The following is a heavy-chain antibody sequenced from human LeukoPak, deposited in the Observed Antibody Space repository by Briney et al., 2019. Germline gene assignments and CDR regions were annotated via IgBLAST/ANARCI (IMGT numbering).Heavy chain of an antibody. CDR2: ISASGST. CDR3: ASGYTNWWPLDY. J-gene: IGHJ4*02. CDR1: GGSMTSYC. V-gene: IGHV4-4*08. D-gene: IGHD2-8*02. Sequence: SETLSLTCGVSGGSMTSYCWSWIRQAPGKGLEWIGYISASGSTNYNPSLGSRLTISMDASKNQFSLSLISVTAADTAVYYCASGYTNWWPLDYWGQGARVIVSS.